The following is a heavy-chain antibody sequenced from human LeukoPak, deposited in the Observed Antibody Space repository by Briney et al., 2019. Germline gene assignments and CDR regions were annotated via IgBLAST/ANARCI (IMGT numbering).Heavy chain of an antibody. Sequence: PGGSLRLSCAASGVTFSSYSMNLVRQAPGKGLEWVSSISSSSSYIYYADSVKGRFTISRDNAKNSLYLQMNSLRAEDTAVYYCARDLNPAYYYDSSGYCFDYWGQGTLVTVSS. CDR3: ARDLNPAYYYDSSGYCFDY. J-gene: IGHJ4*02. V-gene: IGHV3-21*01. CDR2: ISSSSSYI. D-gene: IGHD3-22*01. CDR1: GVTFSSYS.